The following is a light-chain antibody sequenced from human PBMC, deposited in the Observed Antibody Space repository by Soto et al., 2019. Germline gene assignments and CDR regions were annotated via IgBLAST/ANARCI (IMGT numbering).Light chain of an antibody. CDR1: NIGSKN. V-gene: IGLV3-9*01. Sequence: SYELTQPLSVSVALGQTATITCGGTNIGSKNVHWYQQKAGQAPVLVIYRVINRPSGIPERFSGSISGNAATLTISRAQAGDEADYYCQVWDTNTHVVFGGGTKVTVL. CDR2: RVI. CDR3: QVWDTNTHVV. J-gene: IGLJ2*01.